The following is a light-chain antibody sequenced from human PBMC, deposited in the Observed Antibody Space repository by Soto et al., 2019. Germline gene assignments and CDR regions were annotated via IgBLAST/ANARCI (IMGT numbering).Light chain of an antibody. CDR1: QGVSSY. CDR2: DAS. Sequence: EIVLTQSPATLSLSPGERATLSCRASQGVSSYLAWYQQKPGQAPRLLIYDASNRATGIPARFSGSGPGTDFTLTISSLEPEDFAVYYCQQRSNWHPITFGRGTRLEIK. V-gene: IGKV3D-11*01. J-gene: IGKJ5*01. CDR3: QQRSNWHPIT.